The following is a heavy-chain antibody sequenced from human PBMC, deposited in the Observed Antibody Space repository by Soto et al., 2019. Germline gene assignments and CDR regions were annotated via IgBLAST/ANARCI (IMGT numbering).Heavy chain of an antibody. V-gene: IGHV1-69*06. D-gene: IGHD6-25*01. J-gene: IGHJ4*02. CDR2: IIPIFGTA. Sequence: QVQLVQSGAEVKKPGSSVKVSCKASGGTFSSYAISWVQQAPGQGLEWMGGIIPIFGTANYAQKFQGRVTITADKSTSTAYMELCSLRSEDTAVYYCARSDLGSSPCDYWGQGTLVTVSS. CDR1: GGTFSSYA. CDR3: ARSDLGSSPCDY.